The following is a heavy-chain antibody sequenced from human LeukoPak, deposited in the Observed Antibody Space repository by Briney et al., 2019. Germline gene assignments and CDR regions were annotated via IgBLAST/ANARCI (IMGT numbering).Heavy chain of an antibody. V-gene: IGHV3-15*01. CDR1: GFTFSSAW. J-gene: IGHJ4*02. Sequence: PGGSLRLSCAASGFTFSSAWMTWVRQAPGKGLEWVGRIKGKIDGGTTEYAAPVKGRFTISRDDSKNTVYLQMNSLQTEDTAVYYCTTDRRYCSGGTCYYDRNYWGQGTLVTVSS. D-gene: IGHD2-15*01. CDR3: TTDRRYCSGGTCYYDRNY. CDR2: IKGKIDGGTT.